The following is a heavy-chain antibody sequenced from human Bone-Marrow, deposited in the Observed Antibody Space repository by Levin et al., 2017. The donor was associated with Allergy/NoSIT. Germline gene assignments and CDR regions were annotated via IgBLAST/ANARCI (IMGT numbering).Heavy chain of an antibody. J-gene: IGHJ3*02. CDR2: ISGSGGST. CDR1: GFTFSSYA. D-gene: IGHD4/OR15-4a*01. Sequence: GESLKISCAASGFTFSSYAMSWVRQAPGKGLEWVSGISGSGGSTYYADSVKGRFTISRDNSKNTLYLEMISLRAEDTAVYYCAKDRANLRRDDYDLDAFDIWGQGTMVTVSS. CDR3: AKDRANLRRDDYDLDAFDI. V-gene: IGHV3-23*01.